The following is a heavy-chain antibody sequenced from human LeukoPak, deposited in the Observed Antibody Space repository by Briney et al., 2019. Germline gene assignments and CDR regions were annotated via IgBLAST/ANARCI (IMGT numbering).Heavy chain of an antibody. V-gene: IGHV3-64*01. J-gene: IGHJ4*02. D-gene: IGHD2-21*01. CDR2: ISSIGGTT. CDR1: GFTFSTYA. CDR3: ARVGDNTAFDY. Sequence: GGSLRLSCAASGFTFSTYALHWVRQVPGKGLEYVSAISSIGGTTYYANSAKGRFTISRDNSKNTLYLQMGSLKPEDTAVYYCARVGDNTAFDYWGQGTLVTVSS.